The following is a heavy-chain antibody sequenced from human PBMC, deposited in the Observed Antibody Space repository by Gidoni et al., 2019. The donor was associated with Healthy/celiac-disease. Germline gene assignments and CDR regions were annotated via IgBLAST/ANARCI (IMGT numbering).Heavy chain of an antibody. CDR2: IWYDGSNK. CDR3: ARDRDRGEDY. J-gene: IGHJ4*02. D-gene: IGHD3-10*01. Sequence: QVQLVESGGGVVQPGRSLRLSWAASGFTFSSYGMHGVRQAPGKGLEWVAVIWYDGSNKYYADSVKCRFTISRDNSKNTLYLQMNSLRAEDTAVYYCARDRDRGEDYWGQGTLVTVSS. CDR1: GFTFSSYG. V-gene: IGHV3-33*01.